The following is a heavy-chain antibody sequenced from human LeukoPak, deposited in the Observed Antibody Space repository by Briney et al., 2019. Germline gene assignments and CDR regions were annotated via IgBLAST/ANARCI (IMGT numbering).Heavy chain of an antibody. J-gene: IGHJ4*02. V-gene: IGHV3-23*01. CDR3: AKDGRFGDFDR. CDR1: GFNFSSFV. Sequence: PGGSLRLSCVTSGFNFSSFVMNWVRQAPGKGLEWISSISGSGGIPYYTDSVKGRFTVSRDNSKNTFFLHMNSLRGEDTALYYCAKDGRFGDFDRWGQGTLVVVSS. CDR2: ISGSGGIP. D-gene: IGHD2-15*01.